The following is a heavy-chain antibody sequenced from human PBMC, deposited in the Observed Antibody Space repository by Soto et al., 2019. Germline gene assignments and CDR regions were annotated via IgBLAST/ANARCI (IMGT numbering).Heavy chain of an antibody. CDR1: GCSISGADYY. CDR3: ARDGGYSGLGY. J-gene: IGHJ4*02. CDR2: IYYSGST. D-gene: IGHD3-22*01. V-gene: IGHV4-30-4*01. Sequence: QVPLQESGPGLVKPSQTLSLTCTVSGCSISGADYYWSWIRPPPGKGLEWIGYIYYSGSTYYNPSLKSRVTISVDTSKNQFSLKLSSVTAADTAVYYCARDGGYSGLGYWGQGTLVTVSS.